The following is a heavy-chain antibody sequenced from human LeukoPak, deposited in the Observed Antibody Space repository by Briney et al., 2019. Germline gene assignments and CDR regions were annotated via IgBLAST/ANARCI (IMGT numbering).Heavy chain of an antibody. V-gene: IGHV3-30*04. J-gene: IGHJ1*01. CDR1: GFTFSTYA. CDR2: TSYDGSNE. CDR3: ARDENAYCSGGSCSYFQH. Sequence: GGSLRLSCAASGFTFSTYAMHWVRQAPGKGLEWVAVTSYDGSNEYHADSVKGRFIISRDNARNSLYLQMNSLRGEDTAVYYCARDENAYCSGGSCSYFQHWGQGTLVTVSS. D-gene: IGHD2-15*01.